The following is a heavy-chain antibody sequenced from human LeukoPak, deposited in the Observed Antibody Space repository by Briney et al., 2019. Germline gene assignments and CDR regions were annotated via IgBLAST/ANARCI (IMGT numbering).Heavy chain of an antibody. CDR2: IYYSGST. V-gene: IGHV4-59*01. D-gene: IGHD3-22*01. CDR3: ARAAAYYDSSGYPY. Sequence: PSETLSLTCTVSGGSISSYYWSWIRQPPGKGLEWIGYIYYSGSTNYNPSLKSRVTISVDTSKNQFSLKLSSVTAADTAVYYCARAAAYYDSSGYPYWGQGTLVTVSS. CDR1: GGSISSYY. J-gene: IGHJ4*02.